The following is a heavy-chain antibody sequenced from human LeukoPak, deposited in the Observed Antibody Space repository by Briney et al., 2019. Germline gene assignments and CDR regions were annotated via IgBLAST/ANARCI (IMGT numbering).Heavy chain of an antibody. J-gene: IGHJ4*02. CDR2: ISSRGTTV. CDR1: GFTFSSYE. V-gene: IGHV3-48*03. D-gene: IGHD6-13*01. Sequence: GGSLRLSCAASGFTFSSYEMNWVRQAPGKGLEWVSYISSRGTTVYYADSVKGRFTISRDNAKNSLYLQMNSLRAEDTAVYYCARPPIGAAGGYFDHWGQGTLVTFSS. CDR3: ARPPIGAAGGYFDH.